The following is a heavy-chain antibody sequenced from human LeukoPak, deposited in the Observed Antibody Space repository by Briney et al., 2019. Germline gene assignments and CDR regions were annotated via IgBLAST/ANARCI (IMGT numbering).Heavy chain of an antibody. J-gene: IGHJ4*02. CDR2: IYYSGST. V-gene: IGHV4-39*07. CDR3: ARVDYYDSSGYDTGGY. CDR1: GGSISSSSYY. Sequence: SETLSLTCTVSGGSISSSSYYWGWIRQPPGKGLEWIGSIYYSGSTYYNPSLKSRVTISVDTSKNQFSLKLSSVTAADTAVYYCARVDYYDSSGYDTGGYWGQGTLVTVSS. D-gene: IGHD3-22*01.